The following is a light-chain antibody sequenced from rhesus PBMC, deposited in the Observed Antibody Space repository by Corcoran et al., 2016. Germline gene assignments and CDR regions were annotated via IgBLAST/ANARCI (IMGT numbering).Light chain of an antibody. CDR1: QGISKY. CDR3: QQHNGYPYS. Sequence: DIQMTQSPSSLSASVGDTVTITCQASQGISKYLAWYQQKPGKAPKLLIYDASTLQSGVPSRFSGRGSGTECTLTISRLQPEDFATYYWQQHNGYPYSFGQGTKVEIK. J-gene: IGKJ2*01. CDR2: DAS. V-gene: IGKV1-25*01.